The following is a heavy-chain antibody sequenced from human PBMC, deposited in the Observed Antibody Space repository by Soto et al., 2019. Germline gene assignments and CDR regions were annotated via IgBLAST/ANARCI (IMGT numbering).Heavy chain of an antibody. CDR2: IWYDGSNK. J-gene: IGHJ4*02. CDR3: ARDDKYEYVADRGGFGC. D-gene: IGHD3-10*02. V-gene: IGHV3-33*01. Sequence: QVHLVESGGGVVQPGTSLRLSCAASGFSFSIFGMHWVRQAPGKGLEWVAGIWYDGSNKYYADSVKGRFSISRDNSKNTMYLQMNSLRAEDTAVYYCARDDKYEYVADRGGFGCWGQGTLVTVSS. CDR1: GFSFSIFG.